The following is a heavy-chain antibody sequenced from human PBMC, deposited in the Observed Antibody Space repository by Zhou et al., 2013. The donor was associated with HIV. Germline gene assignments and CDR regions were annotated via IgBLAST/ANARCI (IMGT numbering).Heavy chain of an antibody. D-gene: IGHD2-2*02. V-gene: IGHV1-18*01. Sequence: QVQLVQSGAEVKKPGASMKVSCKASGYTFTSYGISWVRQAPGQGLEWMGWTNIYNDTNYAQKFQDRVTVTTDTSTSTAYMELRSLRSDDTAVYYCATSLKPAAIPAFDIWGQGTMVTVSS. CDR2: TNIYNDT. J-gene: IGHJ3*02. CDR1: GYTFTSYG. CDR3: ATSLKPAAIPAFDI.